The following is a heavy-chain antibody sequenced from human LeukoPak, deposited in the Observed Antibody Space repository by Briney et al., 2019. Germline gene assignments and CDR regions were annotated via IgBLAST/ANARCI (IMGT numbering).Heavy chain of an antibody. J-gene: IGHJ4*02. CDR1: SGSISSGDYY. Sequence: PSQTLSLTCTVSSGSISSGDYYWSWIRQPPGKGLEWIGYISYTGTTYYNPSLKSRVTISEDTSKNLFSLNLSSVTAADTAVYYCARLVTAPFDYWGGRTLVTVSS. CDR2: ISYTGTT. D-gene: IGHD2-21*02. CDR3: ARLVTAPFDY. V-gene: IGHV4-30-4*08.